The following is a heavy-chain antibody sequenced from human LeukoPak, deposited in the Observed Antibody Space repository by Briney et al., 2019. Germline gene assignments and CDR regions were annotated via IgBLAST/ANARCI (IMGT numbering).Heavy chain of an antibody. Sequence: GRSLRLSCAASGFTFSSYGMHWVREAPGKGLVWVAVISYDGSNKYYADSVKGRFTISRDNSKNTLYLQMNSLRAEDTAVYYCAKGDYLSMGWFDPWGQGTLVTVSS. CDR2: ISYDGSNK. CDR1: GFTFSSYG. V-gene: IGHV3-30*18. J-gene: IGHJ5*02. CDR3: AKGDYLSMGWFDP. D-gene: IGHD4-17*01.